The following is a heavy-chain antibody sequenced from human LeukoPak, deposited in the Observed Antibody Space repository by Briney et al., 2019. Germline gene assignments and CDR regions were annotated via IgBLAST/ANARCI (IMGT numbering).Heavy chain of an antibody. CDR1: GFTFSSYS. CDR3: ARERQNKDFWSGGDY. CDR2: IKQDGSEK. D-gene: IGHD3-3*01. J-gene: IGHJ4*02. V-gene: IGHV3-7*01. Sequence: RGSLRLSCAASGFTFSSYSMNWVRQAPGKGLEWVANIKQDGSEKYYVDSVKGRFTISRDNAKNSLYLQMNTLRPEDTAVYYCARERQNKDFWSGGDYWGQGTLVTVSS.